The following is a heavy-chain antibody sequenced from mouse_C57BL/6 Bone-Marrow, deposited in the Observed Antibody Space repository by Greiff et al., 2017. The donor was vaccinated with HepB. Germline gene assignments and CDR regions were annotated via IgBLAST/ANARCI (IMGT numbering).Heavy chain of an antibody. V-gene: IGHV1-61*01. D-gene: IGHD1-1*01. Sequence: QVQLQQSGAELVRPGSSVKLSCKASGYTFTSYWMDWVKQRPGQGLEWIGNIYPSDSETHYNQKFKDKATLTVDKSSSTAYMQLSSLTSEDSAVYYCARGIYYYGSSSSFAYWGQGTLVTVSA. J-gene: IGHJ3*01. CDR1: GYTFTSYW. CDR2: IYPSDSET. CDR3: ARGIYYYGSSSSFAY.